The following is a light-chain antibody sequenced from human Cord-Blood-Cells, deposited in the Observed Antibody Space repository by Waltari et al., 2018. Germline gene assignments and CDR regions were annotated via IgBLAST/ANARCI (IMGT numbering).Light chain of an antibody. J-gene: IGLJ3*02. CDR3: CSYAGSSTWV. CDR2: EGS. V-gene: IGLV2-23*01. Sequence: QSALTQPASVSGSPGKSLTISCTGTSSDVGSYNPVSGYQQHPGKAPKLMIYEGSKRPSGVSNRFSGSKSGNTASLTISGLQAEDEADYYCCSYAGSSTWVFGGGTKLTVL. CDR1: SSDVGSYNP.